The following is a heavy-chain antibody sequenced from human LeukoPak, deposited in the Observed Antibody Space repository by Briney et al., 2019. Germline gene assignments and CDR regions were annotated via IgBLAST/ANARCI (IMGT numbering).Heavy chain of an antibody. Sequence: GGSLRLSCAASGFTFSSYAMSWVRQAPGKGLEWVSAISGSGGSTHYADSVKGRFTISRDNSKNTLYLQMNSLRAEDTAVYYCAKGPDITIFGVVIIPLDGMDVWGQGTTVTVSS. J-gene: IGHJ6*02. CDR2: ISGSGGST. V-gene: IGHV3-23*01. CDR1: GFTFSSYA. CDR3: AKGPDITIFGVVIIPLDGMDV. D-gene: IGHD3-3*01.